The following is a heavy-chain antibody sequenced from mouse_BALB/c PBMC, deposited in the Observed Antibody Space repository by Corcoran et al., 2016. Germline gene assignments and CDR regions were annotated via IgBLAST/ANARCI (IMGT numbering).Heavy chain of an antibody. CDR3: ARYGSSLYFDY. CDR1: GYTFPNYG. J-gene: IGHJ2*01. D-gene: IGHD1-1*01. CDR2: INTYTGEP. Sequence: QIQLVQSGPELKKTGETVKISCKTSGYTFPNYGMNWVKQAPGKGLMWMSWINTYTGEPTYADDFKGRFAFSLETSASTAYLQINNLKNEDTATYFCARYGSSLYFDYWGQGTTLTVSS. V-gene: IGHV9-3-1*01.